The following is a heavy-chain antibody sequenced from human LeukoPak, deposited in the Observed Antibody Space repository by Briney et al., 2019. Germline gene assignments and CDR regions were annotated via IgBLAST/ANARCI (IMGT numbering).Heavy chain of an antibody. Sequence: ASVKVSCKASGYTFTGYYIHWVRQAPGQGLEWMGWINPKSGGTNYAQKFQGRVTMTRDMSINTAYMELSRLRSGDTAVYYCARGGDSGSYLLDYWGQGTLVTVSS. V-gene: IGHV1-2*02. J-gene: IGHJ4*02. CDR3: ARGGDSGSYLLDY. D-gene: IGHD1-26*01. CDR2: INPKSGGT. CDR1: GYTFTGYY.